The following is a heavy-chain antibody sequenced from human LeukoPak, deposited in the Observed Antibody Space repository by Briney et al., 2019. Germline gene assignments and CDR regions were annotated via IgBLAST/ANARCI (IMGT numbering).Heavy chain of an antibody. CDR1: GGSISSISYY. CDR3: ARAGAVVDNWFDP. D-gene: IGHD2-15*01. J-gene: IGHJ5*02. CDR2: MYYSGST. Sequence: SETLSLTCTVSGGSISSISYYWGWIRQPPGKGLEWIVSMYYSGSTYNNPSLKSRVTISVDTSKNQFSLKLSSVTAADTAVYYCARAGAVVDNWFDPWGQGTLVTVSS. V-gene: IGHV4-39*07.